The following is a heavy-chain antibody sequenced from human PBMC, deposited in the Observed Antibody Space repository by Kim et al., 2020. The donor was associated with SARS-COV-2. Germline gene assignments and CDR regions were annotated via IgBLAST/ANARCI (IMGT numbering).Heavy chain of an antibody. CDR3: GDYHGAGSDFSY. CDR2: FTGDGLT. J-gene: IGHJ4*02. CDR1: GFTFSNYG. D-gene: IGHD3-10*01. V-gene: IGHV3-23*01. Sequence: GGSLRLSCAASGFTFSNYGMTWVRQTPGKGLEWVSSFTGDGLTHYVDSVKGRFTISRENSKNMLYLQMNSRRAEDTAVYYCGDYHGAGSDFSYWGQGTLV.